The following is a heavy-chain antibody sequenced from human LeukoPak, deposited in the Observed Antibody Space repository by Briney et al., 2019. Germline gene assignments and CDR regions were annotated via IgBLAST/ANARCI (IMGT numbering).Heavy chain of an antibody. J-gene: IGHJ5*02. D-gene: IGHD2-2*03. V-gene: IGHV5-51*01. CDR1: GYSFTSYW. CDR3: ARGRLDIVVVPAALSNWFDP. Sequence: GESLKISCKGSGYSFTSYWIGWVRQMPGKGLEWMGIIYLGDSDTRYSPSFQGQVTISADKSTSTAYLQWSSLKASDTAMYYCARGRLDIVVVPAALSNWFDPWGQGTLVTVSS. CDR2: IYLGDSDT.